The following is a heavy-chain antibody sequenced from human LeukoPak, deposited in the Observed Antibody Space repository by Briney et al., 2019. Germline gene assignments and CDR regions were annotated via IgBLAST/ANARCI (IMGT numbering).Heavy chain of an antibody. D-gene: IGHD6-13*01. CDR2: TYYSGST. J-gene: IGHJ4*02. V-gene: IGHV4-59*01. CDR3: AREPGIAAAVDY. Sequence: SETLSLTCTVSGGSISSYYWSWIRQPPGKGLEWIGYTYYSGSTNYNPSLKSRVTISVDTSKNQFSLKLSSVTAADTAVYYCAREPGIAAAVDYWGQGTLVTVSS. CDR1: GGSISSYY.